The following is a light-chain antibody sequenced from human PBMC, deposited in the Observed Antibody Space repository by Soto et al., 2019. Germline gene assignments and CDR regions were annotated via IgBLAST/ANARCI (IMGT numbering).Light chain of an antibody. CDR2: EVT. Sequence: SAPTQPPSASGYPGQSVTISCTGASSDVGTYDFVSWYQPHPGKAPKLMIYEVTKRPSGVPDPFSGSRSGNTASLTVSGLQAEDEADYYCTSDAGSNNFDVFGTGTKVTVL. J-gene: IGLJ1*01. CDR1: SSDVGTYDF. CDR3: TSDAGSNNFDV. V-gene: IGLV2-8*01.